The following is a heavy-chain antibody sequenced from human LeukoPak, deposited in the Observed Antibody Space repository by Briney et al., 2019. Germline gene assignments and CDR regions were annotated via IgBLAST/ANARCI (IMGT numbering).Heavy chain of an antibody. Sequence: GGSLRLSCAASGFTFTNYAMTWVRQAPGKGLEWLSSILGGGDATFYADSVKGRFTISRDNSKNTLFLQINSLRAEDTAVYYCARARGTTQPDYWGQGTLVTASS. CDR3: ARARGTTQPDY. V-gene: IGHV3-23*01. D-gene: IGHD2/OR15-2a*01. CDR2: ILGGGDAT. CDR1: GFTFTNYA. J-gene: IGHJ4*02.